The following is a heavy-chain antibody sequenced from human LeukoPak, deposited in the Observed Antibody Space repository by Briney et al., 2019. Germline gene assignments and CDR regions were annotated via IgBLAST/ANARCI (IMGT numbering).Heavy chain of an antibody. Sequence: GSLRLSCAASEFTFNSYWMSWVRQAPGKGVEGVANIDKEGSERYYVCAVKGRLTIYRESAKNSLYLQMNTLRAEDTAVYYCAREYSSGWSKGYFDYWGQGTLVTVSS. D-gene: IGHD6-19*01. CDR2: IDKEGSER. CDR1: EFTFNSYW. CDR3: AREYSSGWSKGYFDY. J-gene: IGHJ4*02. V-gene: IGHV3-7*01.